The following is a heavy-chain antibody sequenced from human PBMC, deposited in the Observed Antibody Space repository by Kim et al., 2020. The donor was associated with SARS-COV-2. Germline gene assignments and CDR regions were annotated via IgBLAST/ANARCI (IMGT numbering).Heavy chain of an antibody. V-gene: IGHV3-30*18. Sequence: GGSLRLSCAASGFTFSSYGMHWVRQAPGKGLEWVAVISYDGSNKYYADSVKGRFTISRDNSKNTLYLQMNSLRAEDTAVYYCAKDLDPHYYSGMDVWGQG. J-gene: IGHJ6*02. CDR1: GFTFSSYG. D-gene: IGHD1-1*01. CDR3: AKDLDPHYYSGMDV. CDR2: ISYDGSNK.